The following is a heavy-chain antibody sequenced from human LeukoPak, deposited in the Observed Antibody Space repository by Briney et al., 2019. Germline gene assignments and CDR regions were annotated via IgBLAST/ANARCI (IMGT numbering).Heavy chain of an antibody. V-gene: IGHV4-4*09. CDR3: ARHPCTASCRGGFDP. D-gene: IGHD2-2*01. J-gene: IGHJ5*02. CDR2: IYTSGST. Sequence: SETLSLTCTVSGGSISSCYWSWIRQPPGKGLEWIGYIYTSGSTNYNPSLQSRVTISVDTSRNQFSLKLSSVTAADTAVYYCARHPCTASCRGGFDPWGQGTLVTVSS. CDR1: GGSISSCY.